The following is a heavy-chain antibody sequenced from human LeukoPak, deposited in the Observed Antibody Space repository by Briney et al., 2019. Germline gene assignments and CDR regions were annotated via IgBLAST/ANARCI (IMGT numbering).Heavy chain of an antibody. Sequence: GGSLRLSCAASGFTFSSYWMHWVRQAPGKGLVWVSRINTDGSSTSYADSVKGRFTISRDNANDTLYLQMNSLRAEDTAVYYCATGRVGAARGAFDIWGQGTMVTVSS. CDR2: INTDGSST. CDR1: GFTFSSYW. J-gene: IGHJ3*02. V-gene: IGHV3-74*01. CDR3: ATGRVGAARGAFDI. D-gene: IGHD6-6*01.